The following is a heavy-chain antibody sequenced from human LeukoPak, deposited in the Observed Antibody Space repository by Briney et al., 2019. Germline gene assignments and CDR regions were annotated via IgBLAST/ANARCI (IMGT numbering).Heavy chain of an antibody. CDR2: IRYDGSNK. D-gene: IGHD1-26*01. CDR3: AKDKDKVGATTSPFDY. Sequence: GGSLRLSCAASGFTFSSYGMHWVRQAPGKGLEWVAFIRYDGSNKYYADSVKGRFTISRDNSKNTLYLQINSLRAEDTAVYYCAKDKDKVGATTSPFDYWGQGTLVTVSS. CDR1: GFTFSSYG. J-gene: IGHJ4*02. V-gene: IGHV3-30*02.